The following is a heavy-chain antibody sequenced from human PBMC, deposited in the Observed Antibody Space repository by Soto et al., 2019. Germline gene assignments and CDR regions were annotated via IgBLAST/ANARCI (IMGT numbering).Heavy chain of an antibody. J-gene: IGHJ4*02. D-gene: IGHD4-17*01. V-gene: IGHV3-23*01. CDR1: GFTFSTYA. CDR2: ISGNGGTT. CDR3: VKALYGGADY. Sequence: EVQLLESGGGLVQPGGSLRVSCAASGFTFSTYALGWVRQAPGKGLEWVSAISGNGGTTYYSDSVKGRFSISRDNYKNTPYLQMSSLSAEDTAVYYCVKALYGGADYWGQGTLVTVSS.